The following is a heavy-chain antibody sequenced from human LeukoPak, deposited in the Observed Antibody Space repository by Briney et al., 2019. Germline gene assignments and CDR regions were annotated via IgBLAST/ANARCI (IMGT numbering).Heavy chain of an antibody. CDR3: ARDLVTVTKGFDI. CDR2: ISHIGRT. Sequence: SETLSLTCAVSGDSFSSHYWTWIRKSPGTGLEWIGYISHIGRTNYNPSLKSRVTISIDTSKNQFSLKLRSVTAADTAVYYCARDLVTVTKGFDIWGQGTMVSVSS. V-gene: IGHV4-59*11. D-gene: IGHD4-17*01. CDR1: GDSFSSHY. J-gene: IGHJ3*02.